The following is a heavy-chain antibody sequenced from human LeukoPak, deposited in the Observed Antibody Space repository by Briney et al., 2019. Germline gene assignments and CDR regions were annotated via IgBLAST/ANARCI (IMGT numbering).Heavy chain of an antibody. J-gene: IGHJ6*02. V-gene: IGHV3-21*01. CDR3: ARGSFGYDSSGYYLYYYYYYGMDV. CDR1: GFTFSSYS. Sequence: PGGSLRLSCAASGFTFSSYSMNWVRQAPGKGLEWVSSISSSSSYIYYADSVKGRFTISRDSAKNSLYLQMNSLRAEDTAVYYCARGSFGYDSSGYYLYYYYYYGMDVWGQGTTVTVSS. D-gene: IGHD3-22*01. CDR2: ISSSSSYI.